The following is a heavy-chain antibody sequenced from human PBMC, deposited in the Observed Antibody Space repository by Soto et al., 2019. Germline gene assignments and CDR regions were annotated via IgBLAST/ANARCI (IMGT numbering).Heavy chain of an antibody. D-gene: IGHD3-10*01. J-gene: IGHJ5*02. Sequence: QVQLVQSGAEVKKPGSSVKVSCKASGGTFSSYAISWVRQAPGQGLEWMGGIIPIFGTANYAQKFQGRVTITADDSTSTAYMELSSLRSEDTAVYYCARGGLLWFGDPHWFDPWGQGTLVTVSS. CDR2: IIPIFGTA. CDR3: ARGGLLWFGDPHWFDP. V-gene: IGHV1-69*12. CDR1: GGTFSSYA.